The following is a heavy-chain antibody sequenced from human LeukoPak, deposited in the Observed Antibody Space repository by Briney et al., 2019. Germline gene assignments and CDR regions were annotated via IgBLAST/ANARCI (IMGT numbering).Heavy chain of an antibody. J-gene: IGHJ4*02. CDR2: ISGYNGNT. CDR3: ARTYCSSATCYAGDDY. CDR1: GYTFSRYG. D-gene: IGHD2-2*01. V-gene: IGHV1-18*01. Sequence: ASVKVSCKASGYTFSRYGITWVRQAPGQGLEWMGWISGYNGNTNFAQKLQGRVTMTTDTSTSTAYMELRSLTSDDTAVYYCARTYCSSATCYAGDDYWGQGTLVTVSS.